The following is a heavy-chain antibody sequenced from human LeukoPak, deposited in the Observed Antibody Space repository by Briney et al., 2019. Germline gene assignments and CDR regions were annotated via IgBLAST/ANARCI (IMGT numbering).Heavy chain of an antibody. CDR3: ASQLGGTTFH. V-gene: IGHV4-39*07. CDR1: GGSISGSDYY. Sequence: SETLSLTCTVSGGSISGSDYYWGWIRQSPVKGLEWIGSIYHSGSTYYNPSLKSRVTISVDTSKSQFSLKLSSVTAADTAVYYCASQLGGTTFHWGQGTLITVSS. J-gene: IGHJ4*02. D-gene: IGHD1-1*01. CDR2: IYHSGST.